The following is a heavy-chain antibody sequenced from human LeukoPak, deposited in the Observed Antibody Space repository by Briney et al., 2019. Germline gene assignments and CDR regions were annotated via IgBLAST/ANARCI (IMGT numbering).Heavy chain of an antibody. CDR2: IKSDGSTT. CDR3: ARVVDTHFDY. CDR1: GFTFSSYW. D-gene: IGHD5-18*01. Sequence: GSLRLSCAASGFTFSSYWMHWVRQAPGKGLVWVSRIKSDGSTTTYADSVKGRFTISRDNAKNTLYLQVNSLRAEDTAVYYCARVVDTHFDYWGQGTLVTVSS. V-gene: IGHV3-74*01. J-gene: IGHJ4*02.